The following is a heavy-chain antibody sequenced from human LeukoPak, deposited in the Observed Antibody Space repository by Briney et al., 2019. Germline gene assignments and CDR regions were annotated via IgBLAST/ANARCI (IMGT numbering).Heavy chain of an antibody. V-gene: IGHV3-7*01. CDR1: GFTFTTYW. Sequence: GGSLRLSCAASGFTFTTYWMTWVRQAPGKGLEWVANIKEDGSEKYYVGSVEGRFAISRDNAKNSLYLQMNSLRAEDTAVYYCVSAPNSYYLDHWGQGTLVTVSS. CDR3: VSAPNSYYLDH. CDR2: IKEDGSEK. J-gene: IGHJ4*02.